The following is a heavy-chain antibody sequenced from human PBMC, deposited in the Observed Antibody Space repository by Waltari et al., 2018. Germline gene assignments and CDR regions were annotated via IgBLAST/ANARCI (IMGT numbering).Heavy chain of an antibody. J-gene: IGHJ4*02. CDR1: GGSISDHDHY. V-gene: IGHV4-39*07. CDR2: AQYRGTA. Sequence: QLQLQESGPGVVRPSETLSLTCTVSGGSISDHDHYWGWVRQPPGKGLEWIGSAQYRGTAYYNPSHTGRVVMSVDTSKNHFSLRLNSMTAADTAVYYCAREAVLYFGELSGEFDYWGQGSLVTVSS. D-gene: IGHD3-10*01. CDR3: AREAVLYFGELSGEFDY.